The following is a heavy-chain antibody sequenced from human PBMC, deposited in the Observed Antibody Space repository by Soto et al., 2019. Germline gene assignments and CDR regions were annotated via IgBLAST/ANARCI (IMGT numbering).Heavy chain of an antibody. Sequence: GGSLRLSCAASGFTFSSYSMNWVRQAPGKGLEWVSYISSSSSTIYYADSVKGRFTISRDNAKNSLYLQMNSLRDEDTAVYYCARDGKPNYYYYYGMDVWGQGTTVTVSS. D-gene: IGHD1-1*01. J-gene: IGHJ6*02. V-gene: IGHV3-48*02. CDR1: GFTFSSYS. CDR2: ISSSSSTI. CDR3: ARDGKPNYYYYYGMDV.